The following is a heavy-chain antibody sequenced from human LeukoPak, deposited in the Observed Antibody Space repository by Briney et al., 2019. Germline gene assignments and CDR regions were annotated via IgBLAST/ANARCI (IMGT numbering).Heavy chain of an antibody. CDR1: GGSISSGGYY. CDR3: ARDGGYSYGSAWFDP. V-gene: IGHV4-30-2*01. D-gene: IGHD5-18*01. CDR2: ICHSGST. Sequence: SETLSLTCTVSGGSISSGGYYWSWIRQPPGKGLEWIGYICHSGSTYYNPSFKSRVTISVDTSKNQFSLKLSSVTAADTAVYYCARDGGYSYGSAWFDPWGQGTLVIVSS. J-gene: IGHJ5*02.